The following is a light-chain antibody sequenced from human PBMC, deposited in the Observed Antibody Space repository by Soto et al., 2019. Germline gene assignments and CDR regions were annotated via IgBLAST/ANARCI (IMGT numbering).Light chain of an antibody. J-gene: IGKJ1*01. V-gene: IGKV3-20*01. CDR3: QQYGSSGT. Sequence: EIVLTQSPGTLSLSPGERATLSCGASQRVTSNYLAWYQQKPGQAPRLLIYDASNRVTGIPARFRGSGSGTDFTLTISGLEPEDFAVYYCQQYGSSGTFGQGTKVDI. CDR2: DAS. CDR1: QRVTSNY.